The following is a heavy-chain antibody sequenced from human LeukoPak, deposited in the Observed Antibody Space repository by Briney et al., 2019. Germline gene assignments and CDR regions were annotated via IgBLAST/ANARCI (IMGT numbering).Heavy chain of an antibody. CDR1: GFTFSSYG. J-gene: IGHJ4*02. V-gene: IGHV3-33*01. CDR3: ARDRGRRYDYVWGSPLGY. D-gene: IGHD3-16*01. Sequence: GGSLRLSCAASGFTFSSYGMHWVRQAPGKGLEWVAVIWYEGSNKYYADCVKGRFTISRDNSKHTLYLQMNSLRAEDTAVYYCARDRGRRYDYVWGSPLGYWGQGTLVTVSS. CDR2: IWYEGSNK.